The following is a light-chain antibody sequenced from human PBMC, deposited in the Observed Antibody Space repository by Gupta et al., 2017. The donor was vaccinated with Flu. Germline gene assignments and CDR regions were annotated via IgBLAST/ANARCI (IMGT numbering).Light chain of an antibody. CDR2: YDD. CDR1: SSNVENNA. Sequence: QSVLTQPRAVSAAPGQRVAISCSGSSSNVENNAVNWYQQLPGKAPKLLIYYDDFLPSGVSGRFSGSKSGASASLAISGLRSEDEADYYCAAWDDSLNGVVFGGGTRLTVL. CDR3: AAWDDSLNGVV. J-gene: IGLJ2*01. V-gene: IGLV1-36*01.